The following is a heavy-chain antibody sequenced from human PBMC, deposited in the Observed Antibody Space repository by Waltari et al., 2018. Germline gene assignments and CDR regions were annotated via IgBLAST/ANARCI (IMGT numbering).Heavy chain of an antibody. J-gene: IGHJ5*02. CDR3: ARLHLSQPRFDP. CDR1: GGSISSSSYY. V-gene: IGHV4-39*01. CDR2: IYYSGST. Sequence: QLQLQESGPGLVKPSETLSLTCTVSGGSISSSSYYWGWIRQPPGKGLEWIGSIYYSGSTYYNPSLKSRVTISVDTSKNQFALKRSSGTAADTAVYYCARLHLSQPRFDPWGQGTLVTVSS.